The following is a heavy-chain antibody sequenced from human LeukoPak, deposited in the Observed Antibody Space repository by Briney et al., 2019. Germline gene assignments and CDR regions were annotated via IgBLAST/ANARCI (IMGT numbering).Heavy chain of an antibody. V-gene: IGHV1-2*02. CDR2: INPNNGDT. CDR3: ARVVGGNYYGSETEDY. Sequence: GAPVKVSCKASGYTFTGYYMHWVRQAPGQGLEWMGWINPNNGDTKYAQKFQGRVTMTRDTSISTAYMELSRLTSDDTAVYYCARVVGGNYYGSETEDYWGQGTLVAVSS. CDR1: GYTFTGYY. J-gene: IGHJ4*02. D-gene: IGHD3-10*01.